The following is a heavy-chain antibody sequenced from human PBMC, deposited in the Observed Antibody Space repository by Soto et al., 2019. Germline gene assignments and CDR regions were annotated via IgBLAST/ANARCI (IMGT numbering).Heavy chain of an antibody. CDR3: ASSDTYSSSWYVSSYYGMDV. D-gene: IGHD6-13*01. CDR1: GYTFTGYY. J-gene: IGHJ6*02. Sequence: ASVKVSCKASGYTFTGYYMHWVRQAPGQGLEWMGWINPNSGGTNYAQKFQGWVTMTRDTSISTAYMELSRLRSDDTAVYYCASSDTYSSSWYVSSYYGMDVWGQGTTVTVSS. CDR2: INPNSGGT. V-gene: IGHV1-2*04.